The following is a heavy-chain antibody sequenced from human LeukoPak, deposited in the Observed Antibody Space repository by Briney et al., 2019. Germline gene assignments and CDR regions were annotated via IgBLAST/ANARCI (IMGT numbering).Heavy chain of an antibody. V-gene: IGHV7-4-1*02. Sequence: ASVKVSCKASGYTFTSYGISWVRQAPGQGLEWMGWINTNTGNPTYAQGFTGRFVFSLDTSVSTAYLQISSLKAEDTAVYYCARDLELTTVTTGYYYYYMDVWGKGTTVTVSS. D-gene: IGHD4-11*01. CDR3: ARDLELTTVTTGYYYYYMDV. CDR1: GYTFTSYG. J-gene: IGHJ6*03. CDR2: INTNTGNP.